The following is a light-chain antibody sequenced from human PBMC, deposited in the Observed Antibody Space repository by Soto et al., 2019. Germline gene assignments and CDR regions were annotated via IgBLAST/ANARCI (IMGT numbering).Light chain of an antibody. CDR1: SSDLGSYNL. CDR2: EGS. CDR3: CSYAVSSTYV. V-gene: IGLV2-23*01. Sequence: QSVLTQPASVSGSPGQSITISCTGTSSDLGSYNLVSWYQQHPGKAPKLMIYEGSKRPSGVSNRFSGSKSGNTASLTISGLQAEDEADYYCCSYAVSSTYVFGTGTKLTVL. J-gene: IGLJ1*01.